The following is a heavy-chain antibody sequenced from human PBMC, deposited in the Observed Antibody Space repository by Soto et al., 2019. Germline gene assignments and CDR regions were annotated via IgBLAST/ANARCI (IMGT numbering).Heavy chain of an antibody. J-gene: IGHJ4*02. CDR3: ARVVRGYSYGNLDY. CDR1: GGSISGGGYY. V-gene: IGHV4-31*03. Sequence: SETLSLTCTVSGGSISGGGYYWSWIRQHPGKGLEWVGYIYYSGSTYYNPSLKSRVTISVDTSKNQFSLKLSSVTAADTAVYYCARVVRGYSYGNLDYWGQGTLVTVSS. CDR2: IYYSGST. D-gene: IGHD5-18*01.